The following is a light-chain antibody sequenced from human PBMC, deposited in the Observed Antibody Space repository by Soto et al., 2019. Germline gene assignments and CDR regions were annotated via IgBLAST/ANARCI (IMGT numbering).Light chain of an antibody. J-gene: IGKJ1*01. CDR1: QSISSW. V-gene: IGKV1-5*01. CDR3: QHRQT. Sequence: DIQMTQSPSTLSASVGDRVTITCRASQSISSWLAWYQQKPGKAPKLLIYDASSLESGVPSRFSGSGSGPEFTLTISSLQPDDFATYYCQHRQTFGQGTKVEIK. CDR2: DAS.